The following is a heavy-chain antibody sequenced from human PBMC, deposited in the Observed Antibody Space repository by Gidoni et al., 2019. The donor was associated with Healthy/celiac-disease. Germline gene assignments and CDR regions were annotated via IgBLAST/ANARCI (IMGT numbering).Heavy chain of an antibody. Sequence: EVQLLESGGGLVQPGGSLRLSCAASGLTFSSYAMSWVRQAPGKGLEWVSAISGSVGSTYYADSVKGRFTISRDNSKNTLYLQMNSLRAEDTAVYYCAKDTYGDYSYFDYWGQGTLVTVSS. CDR2: ISGSVGST. J-gene: IGHJ4*02. V-gene: IGHV3-23*01. D-gene: IGHD4-17*01. CDR3: AKDTYGDYSYFDY. CDR1: GLTFSSYA.